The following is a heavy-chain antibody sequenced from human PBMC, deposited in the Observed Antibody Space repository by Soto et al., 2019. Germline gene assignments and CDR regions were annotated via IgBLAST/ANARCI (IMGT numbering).Heavy chain of an antibody. CDR1: GFTFDDFA. CDR3: AKGPGLVASSGSPDS. Sequence: EVQLVESGGGLVQPGRSLRLSCAASGFTFDDFAMHWVRQPPGKGLEWVSGISWHSASIVYADSVKGRFTISRDNAKNSLYLQLDSLGVEATAFYSCAKGPGLVASSGSPDSWGQGTLVSVSS. D-gene: IGHD2-8*02. J-gene: IGHJ4*02. V-gene: IGHV3-9*01. CDR2: ISWHSASI.